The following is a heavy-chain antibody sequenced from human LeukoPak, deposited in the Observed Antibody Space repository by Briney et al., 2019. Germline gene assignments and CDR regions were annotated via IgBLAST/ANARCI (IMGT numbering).Heavy chain of an antibody. CDR2: ISAYNGNT. CDR3: ARDENYGSGSYYNL. J-gene: IGHJ5*02. V-gene: IGHV1-18*01. D-gene: IGHD3-10*01. CDR1: GYTFTSYG. Sequence: ASVKVSCKASGYTFTSYGISWVRQAPGQGLEWMGWISAYNGNTNYAQKLQGRVTMTTDTSTSTAYMELRSLRSDDTAAYYCARDENYGSGSYYNLWGQGTLVTVSS.